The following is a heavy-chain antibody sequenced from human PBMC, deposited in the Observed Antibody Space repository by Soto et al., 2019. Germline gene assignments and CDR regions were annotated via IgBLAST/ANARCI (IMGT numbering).Heavy chain of an antibody. D-gene: IGHD3-16*01. CDR3: ARGPPFH. Sequence: SETLSLSCAVSGGSISSGGYSWSWIRQPPGKGLEWIGYIYHSGSTYYNPSLKSRVTISVDRSKNQFSLKLSSVTAADTAVYYCARGPPFHWGQGTLVTVSS. CDR2: IYHSGST. V-gene: IGHV4-30-2*01. J-gene: IGHJ4*02. CDR1: GGSISSGGYS.